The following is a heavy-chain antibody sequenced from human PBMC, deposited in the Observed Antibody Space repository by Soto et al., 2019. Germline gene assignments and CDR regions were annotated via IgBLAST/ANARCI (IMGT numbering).Heavy chain of an antibody. Sequence: PGGSLRLSCAASGFTFSSYAMSWVRQAPGKGLEWVSAISGSGGSTYYADSVKGRFTISRDNSKNTLYLQMNSLRAEDTAVYYCAKTPGAQICSGGNCPYYFDYWGQGTLVTVSS. CDR2: ISGSGGST. CDR3: AKTPGAQICSGGNCPYYFDY. V-gene: IGHV3-23*01. CDR1: GFTFSSYA. J-gene: IGHJ4*02. D-gene: IGHD2-15*01.